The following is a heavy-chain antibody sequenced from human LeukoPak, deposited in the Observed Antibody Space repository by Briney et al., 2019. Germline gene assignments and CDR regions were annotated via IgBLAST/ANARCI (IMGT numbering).Heavy chain of an antibody. CDR3: ARSGRGTYYYFDL. Sequence: GGSLRLSCAASGFTFNNYIMNWVRQAPGKGLEWVSSIISSSDYIYYADSVKGRFTISRDNAKNSLYLQMNSLRAEDMAVYYCARSGRGTYYYFDLWGQGTLVTVSS. CDR2: IISSSDYI. D-gene: IGHD1-26*01. J-gene: IGHJ4*02. V-gene: IGHV3-21*01. CDR1: GFTFNNYI.